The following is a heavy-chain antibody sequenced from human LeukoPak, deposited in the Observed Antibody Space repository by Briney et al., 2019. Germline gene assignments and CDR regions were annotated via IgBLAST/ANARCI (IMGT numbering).Heavy chain of an antibody. V-gene: IGHV3-11*01. J-gene: IGHJ4*02. D-gene: IGHD3/OR15-3a*01. CDR3: AREGWFGQSNYDY. CDR2: ISSSGSTI. CDR1: GFTFSDYY. Sequence: GGSLRLSCAASGFTFSDYYMSWIRQAPGKGLEGVSYISSSGSTIYYADSVKGRFTISRDNAKNSLYLQMNSLRAEDTAVYYCAREGWFGQSNYDYWGRGTLVTVSS.